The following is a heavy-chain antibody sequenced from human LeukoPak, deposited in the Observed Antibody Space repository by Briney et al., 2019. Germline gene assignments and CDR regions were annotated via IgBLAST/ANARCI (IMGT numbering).Heavy chain of an antibody. J-gene: IGHJ4*02. Sequence: PSETLSFTCAVHGGSFSGYYWSGIRQPPGKGLEWNGEINHSGSTNYNPSLKSRVTISVDTSKNQFSLKLSSVSAADTAVYYCARGRRYCGGDCSYYFDYWGQGTLVTVFS. D-gene: IGHD2-21*02. CDR3: ARGRRYCGGDCSYYFDY. CDR2: INHSGST. CDR1: GGSFSGYY. V-gene: IGHV4-34*01.